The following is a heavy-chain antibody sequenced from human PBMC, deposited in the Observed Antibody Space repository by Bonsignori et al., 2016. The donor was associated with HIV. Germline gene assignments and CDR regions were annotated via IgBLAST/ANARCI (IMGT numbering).Heavy chain of an antibody. J-gene: IGHJ4*02. D-gene: IGHD3-10*01. CDR1: GYTFTSYD. CDR3: ARGYYGSGSYHFDY. Sequence: ASVKVSCKASGYTFTSYDINWVRQATGQGLEWMGWMNPNSGNTGYAQKFQGRVTMTRNTSISTAYMELSSLRSEDTAVYYCARGYYGSGSYHFDYWGQGTLVTVSS. V-gene: IGHV1-8*01. CDR2: MNPNSGNT.